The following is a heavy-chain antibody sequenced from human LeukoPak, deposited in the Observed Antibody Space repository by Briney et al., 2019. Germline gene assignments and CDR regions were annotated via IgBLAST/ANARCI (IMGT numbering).Heavy chain of an antibody. Sequence: GASVKVSCKASGYTFTSYDINWVRQATGQGLEWMGWMNPNSGNTGYAQRFQGRVTMTRNTSISTAYMELSSLRSEDTAVYYCARASYYDFWSGYYSLKHFDYWGQGTLVTVSS. J-gene: IGHJ4*02. CDR3: ARASYYDFWSGYYSLKHFDY. V-gene: IGHV1-8*01. CDR2: MNPNSGNT. D-gene: IGHD3-3*01. CDR1: GYTFTSYD.